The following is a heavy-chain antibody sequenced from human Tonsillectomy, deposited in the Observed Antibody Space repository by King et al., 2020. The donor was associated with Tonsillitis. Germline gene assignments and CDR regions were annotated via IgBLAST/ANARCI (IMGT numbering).Heavy chain of an antibody. Sequence: QLVQSGAEVKKPGESLKISCKGSGYNFSNYWIAWVRQMPGKGLEWMGIIYPGDSDTRYSPSFQGQVTISADKFISTAYLQWNSLKASDTAMYYCARRKLWFGELGYMDVWGKGTTVTVSS. CDR3: ARRKLWFGELGYMDV. V-gene: IGHV5-51*03. CDR2: IYPGDSDT. J-gene: IGHJ6*03. CDR1: GYNFSNYW. D-gene: IGHD3-10*01.